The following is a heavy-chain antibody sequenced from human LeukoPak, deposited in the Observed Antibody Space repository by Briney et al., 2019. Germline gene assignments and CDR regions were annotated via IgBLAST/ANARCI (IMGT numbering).Heavy chain of an antibody. CDR2: IRYDGNNK. CDR3: VKDHTSGYSPLY. D-gene: IGHD5-12*01. CDR1: GFTLSTYG. Sequence: GGSLRLSCVASGFTLSTYGIHWVRQAPGKGLEWVAFIRYDGNNKYYADSVKGRFTISRDNSKNTLYLQMNSLRAEDTAMYYCVKDHTSGYSPLYWGQGTLVTVSS. V-gene: IGHV3-30*02. J-gene: IGHJ4*02.